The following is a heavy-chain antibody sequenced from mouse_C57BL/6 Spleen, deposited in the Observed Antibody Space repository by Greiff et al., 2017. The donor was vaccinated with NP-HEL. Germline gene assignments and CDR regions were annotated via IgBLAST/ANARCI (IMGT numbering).Heavy chain of an antibody. V-gene: IGHV1-64*01. CDR1: GYTFTSYW. J-gene: IGHJ2*01. Sequence: VQLQQPGAELVKPGASVKLSCKASGYTFTSYWMHWVKQRPGQGLEWIGMIHPNSGSTNYNEKFKSMATLTVDKSSSTAYMQLSSLTSEDSAVYYCARNWEYFDYWGQGTTLTVSS. CDR2: IHPNSGST. CDR3: ARNWEYFDY. D-gene: IGHD4-1*01.